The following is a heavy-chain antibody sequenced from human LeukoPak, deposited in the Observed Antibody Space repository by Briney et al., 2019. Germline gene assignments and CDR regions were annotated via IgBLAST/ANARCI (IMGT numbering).Heavy chain of an antibody. Sequence: PSETLSLTCTVFGGSISSSHWWTWVRHSPAKGLEWIGEIYHSGNTNYNPSLRSRVTMSVDMSNNQFSLNLNSVTAADTAVYYCAREANIASAIVWFDPWGQGTLVTVSS. CDR3: AREANIASAIVWFDP. J-gene: IGHJ5*02. D-gene: IGHD6-13*01. CDR1: GGSISSSHW. CDR2: IYHSGNT. V-gene: IGHV4-4*02.